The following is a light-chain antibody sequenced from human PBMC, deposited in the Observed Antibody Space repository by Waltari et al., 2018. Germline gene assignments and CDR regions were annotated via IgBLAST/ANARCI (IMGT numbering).Light chain of an antibody. CDR2: KAS. CDR1: QSINNW. CDR3: QQYENYPLT. Sequence: MTQSPSTLPASAGDRVTITCRASQSINNWLAWYQQNPCKAPKFLIHKASNLESGVPSRFSGSGSGTEFTLIISSLQPDDFATYYCQQYENYPLTFGGGTKVEIK. J-gene: IGKJ4*01. V-gene: IGKV1-5*03.